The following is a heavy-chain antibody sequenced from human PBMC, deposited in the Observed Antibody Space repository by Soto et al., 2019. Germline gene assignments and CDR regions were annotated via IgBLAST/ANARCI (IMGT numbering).Heavy chain of an antibody. V-gene: IGHV3-48*01. CDR3: AISPGLQYYYYYYYMDV. Sequence: GGSLRLSCAASGFTFSSYSMNWVRQAPGKGLEWVSYISSSSSTIYYADSVKGRFTISRDNAKNSLYLQMNSLRAEDTAVYYCAISPGLQYYYYYYYMDVWGKGTTVTVSS. D-gene: IGHD4-4*01. CDR1: GFTFSSYS. J-gene: IGHJ6*03. CDR2: ISSSSSTI.